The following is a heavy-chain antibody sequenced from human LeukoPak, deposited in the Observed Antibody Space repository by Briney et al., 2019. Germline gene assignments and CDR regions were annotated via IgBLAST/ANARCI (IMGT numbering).Heavy chain of an antibody. CDR3: AKSNSYGLVDI. D-gene: IGHD3-16*02. V-gene: IGHV4-59*12. CDR2: IYYSGST. CDR1: GGSISSYY. J-gene: IGHJ3*02. Sequence: SETLSLTCTVPGGSISSYYWSWIWQPPRKGLEWIGYIYYSGSTYYSPSLKSRVTISLDTSRNQFSLKLNSVTAADTAVYYCAKSNSYGLVDIWGQGTMVTVSS.